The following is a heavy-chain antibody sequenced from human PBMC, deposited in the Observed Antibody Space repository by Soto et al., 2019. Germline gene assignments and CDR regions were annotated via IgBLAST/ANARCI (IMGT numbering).Heavy chain of an antibody. D-gene: IGHD3-22*01. V-gene: IGHV1-18*04. Sequence: ASVKVSCKASGYTFTSYGISWVRQAPGQGLEWMGWISAYNGNTNYAQKLQGRVTMTTDTSTSTAYMELRSLRSDDTAVYYCARRYTHYYDSSGYLYYYYGMDVWGQGTTVTVSS. CDR2: ISAYNGNT. CDR1: GYTFTSYG. J-gene: IGHJ6*02. CDR3: ARRYTHYYDSSGYLYYYYGMDV.